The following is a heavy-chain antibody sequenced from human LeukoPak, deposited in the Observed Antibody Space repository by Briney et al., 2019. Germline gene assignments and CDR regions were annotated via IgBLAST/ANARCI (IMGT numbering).Heavy chain of an antibody. Sequence: SETLSLTCTVSGGSISSGSYYWSWIRQPAGKGLEWIGRIYTSGSTNYNPSLKSRVTISVDTSKNQFSLKLSSVTAADTAVYYCARVQGDSTFNWFDPWGQGTLVTVSS. CDR2: IYTSGST. V-gene: IGHV4-61*02. CDR1: GGSISSGSYY. D-gene: IGHD2/OR15-2a*01. J-gene: IGHJ5*02. CDR3: ARVQGDSTFNWFDP.